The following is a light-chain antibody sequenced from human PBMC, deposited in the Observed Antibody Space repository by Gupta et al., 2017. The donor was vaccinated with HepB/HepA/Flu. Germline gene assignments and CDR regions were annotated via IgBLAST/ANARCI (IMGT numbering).Light chain of an antibody. J-gene: IGKJ2*01. Sequence: DIQMTQSPSSLSASVGDRVTITCRPSQSISIYSNWYQQKVGKAPKLLMFGGSDLQSGVPSRFSGSRSGTDFTLTISSLQPEDFATYYCQQTYSAPTTFGQGTKLEIK. V-gene: IGKV1-39*01. CDR3: QQTYSAPTT. CDR2: GGS. CDR1: QSISIY.